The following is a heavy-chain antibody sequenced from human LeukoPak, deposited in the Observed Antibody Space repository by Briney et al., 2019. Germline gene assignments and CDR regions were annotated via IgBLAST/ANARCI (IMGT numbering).Heavy chain of an antibody. CDR3: ARGRYSSSYLDY. J-gene: IGHJ4*02. CDR1: GFTFDDYG. V-gene: IGHV3-30*02. D-gene: IGHD6-6*01. Sequence: PGGSLRLSCATSGFTFDDYGMNWVRQAPGKGLEWVAFIRNDGSNKYYADSVKGRFTISRDSSKNTLYLQMNSLRAEDTAVYYCARGRYSSSYLDYWGQGTLVTVSS. CDR2: IRNDGSNK.